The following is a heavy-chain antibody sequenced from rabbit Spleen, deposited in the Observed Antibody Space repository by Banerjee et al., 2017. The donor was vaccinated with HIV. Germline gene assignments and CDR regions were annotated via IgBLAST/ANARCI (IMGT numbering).Heavy chain of an antibody. D-gene: IGHD5-1*01. CDR1: GFSFDSNH. J-gene: IGHJ4*01. CDR2: IDPVFGIT. CDR3: ARDLVAVIGWNFSL. Sequence: QEQLVESGGGLVKPEGSLTLTCTASGFSFDSNHYMCWVRQAPGKGLEWIGYIDPVFGITYYANWVNGRFSISRENAQNTVFLQMTSLTAADTATYFCARDLVAVIGWNFSLWGPGTLVTVS. V-gene: IGHV1S47*01.